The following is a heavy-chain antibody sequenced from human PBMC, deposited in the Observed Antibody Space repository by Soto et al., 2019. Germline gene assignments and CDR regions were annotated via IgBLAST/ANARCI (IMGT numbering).Heavy chain of an antibody. CDR3: ARWSERGAPKYYFDY. CDR2: IYYSGNT. D-gene: IGHD1-26*01. CDR1: GGSISSGGYY. V-gene: IGHV4-31*03. J-gene: IGHJ4*02. Sequence: QVQLQESGPGLVKPSQTLSLTCTVSGGSISSGGYYWSWIRQHPGKGLEWIGYIYYSGNTYYNPSLKSRVTISVDTSKNQFSLKLSSVTAADTAVYYCARWSERGAPKYYFDYWGQGTLVTVSS.